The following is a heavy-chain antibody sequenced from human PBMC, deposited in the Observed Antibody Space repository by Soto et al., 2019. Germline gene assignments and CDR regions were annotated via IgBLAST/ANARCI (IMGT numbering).Heavy chain of an antibody. J-gene: IGHJ3*02. V-gene: IGHV1-2*04. CDR1: GYTFTGYY. CDR3: ARGVFWDILTGPSDAFDI. CDR2: INPNSGGT. D-gene: IGHD3-9*01. Sequence: ASVKVSCKASGYTFTGYYMHWVRQAPGQGLEWMGWINPNSGGTNYAQKFQGWVTMTRDTSISTAYMELSRLRSDDTAVYYCARGVFWDILTGPSDAFDIWGQGTMVTVSS.